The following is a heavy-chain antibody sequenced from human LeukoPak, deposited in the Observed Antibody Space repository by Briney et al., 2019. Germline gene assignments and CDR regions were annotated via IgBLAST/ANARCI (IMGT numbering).Heavy chain of an antibody. V-gene: IGHV1-18*01. D-gene: IGHD3-9*01. CDR1: GYTFTSYG. CDR3: ASGRGRYFDWLPHCFDY. CDR2: ISAYNGNT. Sequence: GASVKVSCKASGYTFTSYGISWVRQAPGQGLEWMGWISAYNGNTNYAQKLQGRVTMTTDTSTSTAYMELRSLRSDDTAVYYCASGRGRYFDWLPHCFDYWGQGTLVTVSS. J-gene: IGHJ4*02.